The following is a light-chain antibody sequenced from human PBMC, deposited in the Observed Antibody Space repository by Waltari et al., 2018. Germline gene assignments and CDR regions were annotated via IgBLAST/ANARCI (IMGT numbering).Light chain of an antibody. Sequence: HSALTPPASVSGSPGQSVPIFGAGTSNDVGGYTLVSWYQEHPGQAPRVIIYDVSDRPSGVSDRFSGSKSGNTASLTISGLQAEDEADYYCSSQSSNDVVLFGGGTKLTVL. CDR3: SSQSSNDVVL. CDR1: SNDVGGYTL. CDR2: DVS. V-gene: IGLV2-14*01. J-gene: IGLJ2*01.